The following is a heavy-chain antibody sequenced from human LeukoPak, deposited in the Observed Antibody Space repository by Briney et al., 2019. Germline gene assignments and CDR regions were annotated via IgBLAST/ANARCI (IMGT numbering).Heavy chain of an antibody. J-gene: IGHJ4*02. V-gene: IGHV4-34*01. Sequence: SETLSLTCAVYGGSFSGYYWSWIRQPPGKGLEWIGEINHSGSTNYNPSLKSRVTISVDTSKNQFSLKLSSVTAADTAVYYCARRPGYDYVWESYRPYYFDYWGQGTLVTVSS. CDR1: GGSFSGYY. CDR2: INHSGST. CDR3: ARRPGYDYVWESYRPYYFDY. D-gene: IGHD3-16*02.